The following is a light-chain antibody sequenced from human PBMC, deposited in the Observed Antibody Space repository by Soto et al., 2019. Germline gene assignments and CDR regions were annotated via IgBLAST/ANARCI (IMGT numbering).Light chain of an antibody. CDR1: SSNIGAGYD. Sequence: QSVLTQPPSVSGAPGQRVTISCTGSSSNIGAGYDVHWYQQLPGTAPKLLIYGNTNRPSGVPDRFSGSKSGTSASLAVTGLQPEDEADYYCQSYDSSLSWVFGGGTKVTVL. J-gene: IGLJ3*02. CDR3: QSYDSSLSWV. CDR2: GNT. V-gene: IGLV1-40*01.